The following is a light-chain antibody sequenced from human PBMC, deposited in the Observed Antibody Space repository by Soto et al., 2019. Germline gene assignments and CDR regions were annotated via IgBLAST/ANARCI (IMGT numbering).Light chain of an antibody. V-gene: IGLV2-14*01. CDR2: DVS. CDR1: SNDIGDYNY. J-gene: IGLJ1*01. Sequence: QSVLTQPASVSGSPGQSITISCVGTSNDIGDYNYVSWYQQHPGKVPKVIIFDVSNRPSGVSYRFSGTKSGNTASLTVSGLQAEDEAHYYCCSYTRSGTLIFGTGTKVTVL. CDR3: CSYTRSGTLI.